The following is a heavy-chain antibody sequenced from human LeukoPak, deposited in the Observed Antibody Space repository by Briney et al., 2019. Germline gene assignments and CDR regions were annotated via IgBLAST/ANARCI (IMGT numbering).Heavy chain of an antibody. Sequence: SETLSLTCTVPGGSISSSSYYWGWIRQPPGKGLEWIGSIYYSGSTYYNPSLKSRVTISVDTSKNQFSLKLSSVTAADTAVYYYARWSPGDYDYWGQGTLVTVSS. CDR2: IYYSGST. V-gene: IGHV4-39*01. CDR3: ARWSPGDYDY. CDR1: GGSISSSSYY. D-gene: IGHD3-3*01. J-gene: IGHJ4*02.